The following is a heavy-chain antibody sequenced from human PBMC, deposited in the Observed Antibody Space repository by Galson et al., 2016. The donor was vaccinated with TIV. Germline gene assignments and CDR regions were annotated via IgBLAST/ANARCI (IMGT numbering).Heavy chain of an antibody. V-gene: IGHV3-74*01. Sequence: SLRPSCAASGFTSSSFWIHWVRQTPGKGLVWVSRISTDGSSANYADSVEGRFTISRDNAKNTVYLQMDSLRGDDTAVYYCARGLLGASVGFDIWGQGTMVTVSS. CDR2: ISTDGSSA. D-gene: IGHD1-26*01. J-gene: IGHJ3*02. CDR3: ARGLLGASVGFDI. CDR1: GFTSSSFW.